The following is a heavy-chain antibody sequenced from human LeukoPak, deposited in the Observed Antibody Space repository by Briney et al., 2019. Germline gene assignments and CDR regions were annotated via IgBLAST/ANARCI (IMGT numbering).Heavy chain of an antibody. CDR3: AKDLDGYNYAGNLDY. D-gene: IGHD5-24*01. V-gene: IGHV3-23*01. J-gene: IGHJ4*02. CDR1: GFTFRNYA. Sequence: GGSLRLSCAASGFTFRNYAMSWVRQVPGKGLEWVSVISGSSGSTYYADSVKGRFTISRDNSWNTLYLQMNSLRAEDTAVYYCAKDLDGYNYAGNLDYWGQGTLVTVSS. CDR2: ISGSSGST.